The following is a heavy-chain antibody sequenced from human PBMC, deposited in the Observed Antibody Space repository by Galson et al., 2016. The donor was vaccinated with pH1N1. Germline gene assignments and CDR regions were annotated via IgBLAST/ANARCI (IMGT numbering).Heavy chain of an antibody. CDR1: GYSFTSYW. Sequence: QSGAEVKKPGESLKISCKASGYSFTSYWIAWVRQVPGNGLEWVGVVNPGGSTIRYSPPFQGQVTISNDKYIKSAYLQWISLKASDTGTYYVARKYDCGYYRGDAFDIWGQGTMVIVSS. CDR2: VNPGGSTI. D-gene: IGHD4-17*01. V-gene: IGHV5-51*03. J-gene: IGHJ3*02. CDR3: ARKYDCGYYRGDAFDI.